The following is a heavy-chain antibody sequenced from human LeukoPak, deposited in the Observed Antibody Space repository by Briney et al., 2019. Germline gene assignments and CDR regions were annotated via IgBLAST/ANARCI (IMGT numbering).Heavy chain of an antibody. CDR2: INHSGST. CDR1: GGSFSGYY. CDR3: ASHYYGSGSYYKYDY. Sequence: SETLSLTCAVYGGSFSGYYWSWIRQPPGKGLEWIGEINHSGSTNYNPSLKSRVTMSVDTSKNQFSLKLSSVTAADTAVYYCASHYYGSGSYYKYDYWGQGTLVTVSS. V-gene: IGHV4-34*01. D-gene: IGHD3-10*01. J-gene: IGHJ4*02.